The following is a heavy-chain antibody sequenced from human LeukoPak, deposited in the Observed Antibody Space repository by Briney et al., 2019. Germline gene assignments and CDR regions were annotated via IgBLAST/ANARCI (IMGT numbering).Heavy chain of an antibody. CDR3: ARVGAGRPFDY. V-gene: IGHV3-74*01. J-gene: IGHJ4*02. D-gene: IGHD6-6*01. CDR1: GFTFSGYW. CDR2: IDTDGSTT. Sequence: PGGSLRLSCAASGFTFSGYWMHWVRQVPGKGLVWVSRIDTDGSTTTYADSVKGRFTISRDNAKNTMYLQMNSLRAEDTAVYYCARVGAGRPFDYWGQGTLVTVSS.